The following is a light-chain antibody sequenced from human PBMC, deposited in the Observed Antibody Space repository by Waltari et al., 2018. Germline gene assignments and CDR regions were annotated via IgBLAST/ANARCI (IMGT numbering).Light chain of an antibody. CDR3: QQFHTWPLT. J-gene: IGKJ4*01. CDR2: GAS. Sequence: EIVMTQSPETLSVSPGQRVTLSCRASQNIDASLAWHQQRPGQAPRVLISGASYRVTGIPDRFSGCGSGTEFTLTISSLQSEDVAIYYCQQFHTWPLTVGGGTKVEIK. CDR1: QNIDAS. V-gene: IGKV3-15*01.